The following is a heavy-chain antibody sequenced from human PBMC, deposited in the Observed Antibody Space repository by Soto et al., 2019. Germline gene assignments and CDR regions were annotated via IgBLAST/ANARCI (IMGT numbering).Heavy chain of an antibody. Sequence: ASVKVSCKASGGTFSSYAISWVRQAPGQGLEWMGWMNPNSGNTGYAQKFQGRVTMTRNTSISTAYMELSSLRSEDTAVYYCARVYSSSWYLVRGYYYYGMDVWGQGTTVTVSS. V-gene: IGHV1-8*02. CDR2: MNPNSGNT. CDR3: ARVYSSSWYLVRGYYYYGMDV. D-gene: IGHD6-13*01. J-gene: IGHJ6*02. CDR1: GGTFSSYA.